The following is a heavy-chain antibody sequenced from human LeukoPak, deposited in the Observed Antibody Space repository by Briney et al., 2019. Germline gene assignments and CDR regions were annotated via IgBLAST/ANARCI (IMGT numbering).Heavy chain of an antibody. J-gene: IGHJ6*03. CDR2: INHSGST. Sequence: SETLSLTCAVYGGSFSGYYWSWIRQPPGKGLEWIGEINHSGSTNYNPSLKSRVTISVDTSKNQFSLKLSSVTAADTAVYYCARASRGYSYGYYYHMDVWGKGTTVTVSS. CDR1: GGSFSGYY. V-gene: IGHV4-34*01. CDR3: ARASRGYSYGYYYHMDV. D-gene: IGHD5-18*01.